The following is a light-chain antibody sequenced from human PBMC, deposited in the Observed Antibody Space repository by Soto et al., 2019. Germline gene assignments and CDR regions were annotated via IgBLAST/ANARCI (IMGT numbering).Light chain of an antibody. Sequence: EIVMTQSPATLSVSPGERATLSCRASQSGSNNLAWYQQKPCQAPRLLIYFASTRATGIPARFSGSGSGTEFTLTISSLQSEDFAVYYCQQYNKGPLTFGGGTKVETK. CDR3: QQYNKGPLT. J-gene: IGKJ4*01. CDR2: FAS. V-gene: IGKV3-15*01. CDR1: QSGSNN.